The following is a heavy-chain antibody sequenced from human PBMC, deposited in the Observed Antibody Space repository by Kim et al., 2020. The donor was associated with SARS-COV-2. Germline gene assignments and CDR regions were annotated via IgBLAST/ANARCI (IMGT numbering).Heavy chain of an antibody. CDR1: GFTFDDYA. J-gene: IGHJ6*02. CDR2: ITWNSGGI. CDR3: AKTYGSGSLAAYYYGMDV. D-gene: IGHD3-10*01. V-gene: IGHV3-9*01. Sequence: GGSLRLSCAAFGFTFDDYAMHWVRQAPGKGLEWVSGITWNSGGIGYADSVKGRFTISRDNAKNSLYLQMNSLRAEDTALYYCAKTYGSGSLAAYYYGMDVWGQGTTVTVSS.